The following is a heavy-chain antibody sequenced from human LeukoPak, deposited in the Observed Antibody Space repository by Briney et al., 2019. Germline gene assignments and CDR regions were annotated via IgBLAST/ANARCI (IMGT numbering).Heavy chain of an antibody. D-gene: IGHD3-22*01. V-gene: IGHV3-48*04. Sequence: GGSLRLSCAASGFSFSRYGMKWVRQAPGKGLEWLSNIRSSDSTTYYADSVKCRFTISRDNAKNSLYLQMDSLRVEDTAVYYCAKRADSSAHSFDYWGQGTLVTVSS. J-gene: IGHJ4*02. CDR2: IRSSDSTT. CDR1: GFSFSRYG. CDR3: AKRADSSAHSFDY.